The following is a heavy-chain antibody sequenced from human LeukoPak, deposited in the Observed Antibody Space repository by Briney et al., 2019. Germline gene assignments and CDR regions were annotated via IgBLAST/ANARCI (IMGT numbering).Heavy chain of an antibody. V-gene: IGHV3-23*01. Sequence: GGSLRLSCAASGFTFSIYAMSWVRQAPGKGLEWVSAIGDTTYYADSEEGRFTISRDNSKNTLYLQMNSLRAEDAAIYYCAKAFAFVGANFFDYWGQGTLVTVSS. J-gene: IGHJ4*02. CDR3: AKAFAFVGANFFDY. CDR1: GFTFSIYA. D-gene: IGHD1-26*01. CDR2: IGDTT.